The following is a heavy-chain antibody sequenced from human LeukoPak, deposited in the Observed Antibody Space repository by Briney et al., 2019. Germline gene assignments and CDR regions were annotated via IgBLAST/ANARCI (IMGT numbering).Heavy chain of an antibody. CDR3: ASSGKTGYSSGCVY. D-gene: IGHD6-19*01. J-gene: IGHJ4*02. V-gene: IGHV1-69*10. Sequence: SVKVSCKASGGXFSSYAISWVRQAPGQGREWLGRIITILGIANYAQKFQGRVTITADKSTSTAYMELSSLRSEDTAVNYCASSGKTGYSSGCVYWGQGTLVTVSS. CDR2: IITILGIA. CDR1: GGXFSSYA.